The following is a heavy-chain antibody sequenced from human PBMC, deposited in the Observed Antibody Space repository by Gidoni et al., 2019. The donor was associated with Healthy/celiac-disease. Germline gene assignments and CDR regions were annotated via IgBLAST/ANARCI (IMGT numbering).Heavy chain of an antibody. J-gene: IGHJ6*02. Sequence: QVQLQESGPGLVKPSETLSLTCTVSGGSISSYYWSWIRQPAGKGLEWIGRIYTSGSTNYNPSLKSRVTMSVDTSKNQFSLKLSSVTAADTAVYYCARDRGFVPAAGYYYYGMDVWGQGTTVTVSS. CDR2: IYTSGST. V-gene: IGHV4-4*07. CDR1: GGSISSYY. CDR3: ARDRGFVPAAGYYYYGMDV. D-gene: IGHD2-2*01.